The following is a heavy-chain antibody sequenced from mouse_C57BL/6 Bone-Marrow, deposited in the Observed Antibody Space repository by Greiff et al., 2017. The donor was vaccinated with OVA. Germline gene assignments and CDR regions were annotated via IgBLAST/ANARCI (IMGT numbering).Heavy chain of an antibody. CDR1: GFTFSSYA. V-gene: IGHV5-9-1*02. J-gene: IGHJ4*01. D-gene: IGHD2-1*01. CDR3: TRLLDAMDY. CDR2: ISSGGDYI. Sequence: DVHLVESGEGLVKPGGSLKLSCAASGFTFSSYAMSWVRQTPEKRLEWVAYISSGGDYIYYADTVKGRFTISRDHARNTLYLQISSLKSEDTAMYYCTRLLDAMDYWGQGTSVTVSS.